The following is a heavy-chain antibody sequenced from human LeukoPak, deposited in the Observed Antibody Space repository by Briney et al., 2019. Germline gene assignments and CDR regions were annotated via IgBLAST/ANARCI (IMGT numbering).Heavy chain of an antibody. CDR2: IKQDGSEK. CDR3: ASSYYYGMDV. V-gene: IGHV3-7*01. Sequence: GGSLRLSCAASGFTFSSYWMSWFRQAPGKGLEWLANIKQDGSEKYYVDSVKGRFTISRDNAKNSLYLQMNSLRAEDMAVYYCASSYYYGMDVWGQGTTVTVSS. J-gene: IGHJ6*02. CDR1: GFTFSSYW.